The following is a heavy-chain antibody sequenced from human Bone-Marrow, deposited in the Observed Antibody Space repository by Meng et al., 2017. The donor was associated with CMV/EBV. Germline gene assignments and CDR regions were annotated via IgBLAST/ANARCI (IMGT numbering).Heavy chain of an antibody. CDR3: ARAPYSSSWWVKGFDP. CDR1: GYTFTGYY. D-gene: IGHD6-13*01. J-gene: IGHJ5*02. V-gene: IGHV1-69*05. Sequence: SVKVSCKASGYTFTGYYMHWVRQAPGQGLEWMGGIIPIFGTANYAQKFQGRVTITTDESTSTAYMELSSLRSEDTAVYYCARAPYSSSWWVKGFDPWGQGTLVTVSS. CDR2: IIPIFGTA.